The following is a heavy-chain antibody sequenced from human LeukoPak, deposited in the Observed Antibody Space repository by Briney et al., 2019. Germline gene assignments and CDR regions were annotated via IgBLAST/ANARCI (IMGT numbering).Heavy chain of an antibody. CDR3: ARHFRIAAAGPGYYYYYMDV. CDR1: GYSFTSYW. Sequence: GESLKISCKGSGYSFTSYWIGWVRQMPGKGLEWMGIIYPGDSDTRYSPSFQGQVTISADKSISTAYLQWSSLKASDTAMYYCARHFRIAAAGPGYYYYYMDVWGKGTTVTVSS. CDR2: IYPGDSDT. J-gene: IGHJ6*03. V-gene: IGHV5-51*01. D-gene: IGHD6-13*01.